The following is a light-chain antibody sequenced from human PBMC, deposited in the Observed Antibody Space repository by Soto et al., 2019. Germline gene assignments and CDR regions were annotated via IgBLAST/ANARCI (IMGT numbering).Light chain of an antibody. J-gene: IGLJ2*01. CDR1: TSDVGGYNY. CDR2: DVT. CDR3: SSYTSSTTPVV. Sequence: QSVLTQPASVSGSPGQSITISCTGTTSDVGGYNYVSWYQQHPGKAPKLMIYDVTNRPSGVSNRFSGSKSGNTASLTISGLQAEDEADYYCSSYTSSTTPVVFAGGTNLTVL. V-gene: IGLV2-14*03.